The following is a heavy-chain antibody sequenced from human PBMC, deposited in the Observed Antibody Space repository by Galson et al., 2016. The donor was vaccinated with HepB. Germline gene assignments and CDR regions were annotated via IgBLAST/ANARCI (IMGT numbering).Heavy chain of an antibody. CDR1: GFTFSDYY. CDR2: ISKSGTNI. Sequence: SLRLSCAASGFTFSDYYISWIRQAPGKGLEWVSYISKSGTNIYYADSVKGRFTISRDNAKKLVYLQMNGLRAEDTAVYYCARDRDLEPGTFVNAFDVWGRGTMVTVSS. D-gene: IGHD3-16*02. CDR3: ARDRDLEPGTFVNAFDV. V-gene: IGHV3-11*01. J-gene: IGHJ3*01.